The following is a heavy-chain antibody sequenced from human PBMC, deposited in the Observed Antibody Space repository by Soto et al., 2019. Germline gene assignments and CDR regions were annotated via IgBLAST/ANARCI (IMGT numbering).Heavy chain of an antibody. CDR2: ISGSGGST. CDR1: GFIFNNYA. J-gene: IGHJ4*01. V-gene: IGHV3-23*01. D-gene: IGHD2-21*02. CDR3: AKGLWATVSVLEGSDY. Sequence: GGSLRLSCAASGFIFNNYAMSWVRQAPGKALEWVSAISGSGGSTYYADSVKGRFTIFRDNSKNTLYLQVNSLRDDDTALFYCAKGLWATVSVLEGSDYWGHVTLVAVSS.